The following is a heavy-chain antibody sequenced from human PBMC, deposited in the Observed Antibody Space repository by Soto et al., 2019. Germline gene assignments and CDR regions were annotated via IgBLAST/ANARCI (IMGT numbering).Heavy chain of an antibody. CDR2: AGTANDNT. J-gene: IGHJ4*02. Sequence: QVQMVQSGPEVKMPGASVKVSCKTPGYTFTAYGLAWLRQAPGQRPEWIGWAGTANDNTNYAEKFKDRVTMTTDTSTATTYMELRSLRSDDTAVYYCARELNTDSSAYYSFAYWGQGTLVTVSS. D-gene: IGHD3-22*01. CDR3: ARELNTDSSAYYSFAY. CDR1: GYTFTAYG. V-gene: IGHV1-18*01.